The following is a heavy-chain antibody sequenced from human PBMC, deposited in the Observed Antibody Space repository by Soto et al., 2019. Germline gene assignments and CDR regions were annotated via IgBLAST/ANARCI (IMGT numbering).Heavy chain of an antibody. V-gene: IGHV1-18*01. CDR1: GYTFTSYT. CDR2: IGANNGNT. J-gene: IGHJ5*02. CDR3: ARSPPWFDA. Sequence: QVRLVHSETEVKKPVASVNVCSKASGYTFTSYTISWVRQAPGQGLGWMGWIGANNGNTEFAQKFEDRLTMIADTTTSIAYLELRNLMPDDTAVYYCARSPPWFDAWGQGTLVAVSS.